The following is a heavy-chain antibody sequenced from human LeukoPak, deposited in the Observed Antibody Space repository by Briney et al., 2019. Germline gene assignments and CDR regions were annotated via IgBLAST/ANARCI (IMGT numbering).Heavy chain of an antibody. CDR2: ISDSGGRT. J-gene: IGHJ4*02. CDR1: GITLSNYG. D-gene: IGHD3-22*01. V-gene: IGHV3-23*01. CDR3: AKRGVVIRVILVGFHKEAYFFDS. Sequence: GSLRLSCAVSGITLSNYGMSWVRQAPGKGLEWVAGISDSGGRTNYADSVKGRFTISRDNPKNTLYLQMNSLRAEDTAVYFCAKRGVVIRVILVGFHKEAYFFDSWGQGALVTVSS.